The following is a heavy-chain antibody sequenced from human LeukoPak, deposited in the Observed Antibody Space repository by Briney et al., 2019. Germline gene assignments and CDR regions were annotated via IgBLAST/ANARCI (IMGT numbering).Heavy chain of an antibody. V-gene: IGHV1-46*01. J-gene: IGHJ5*02. Sequence: ASVKVSCKASGYTFTSYYMHWVRQAPGQGLEWMGIINPSGGSTSYAQKFQGRVTMTRDTSTSTVYMELSSLRSEDTAVYYCARDGTTYYDILTGYPNSSWFDPWGQGNLVTVSS. CDR2: INPSGGST. CDR1: GYTFTSYY. CDR3: ARDGTTYYDILTGYPNSSWFDP. D-gene: IGHD3-9*01.